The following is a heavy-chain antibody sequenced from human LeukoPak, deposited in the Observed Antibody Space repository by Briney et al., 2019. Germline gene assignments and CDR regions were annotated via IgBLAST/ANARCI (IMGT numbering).Heavy chain of an antibody. CDR3: ARDFTGLLPPSYYFDY. V-gene: IGHV1-24*01. Sequence: ASVKVSCKVSGYTLTELSMHWVRQAPGKGLEWMGGFDPEDGETIYAQKFQGRVTMTEDTSTDTAYMELSRLRSDDTALYYCARDFTGLLPPSYYFDYWGQGTLVTVSS. D-gene: IGHD3-10*01. J-gene: IGHJ4*02. CDR2: FDPEDGET. CDR1: GYTLTELS.